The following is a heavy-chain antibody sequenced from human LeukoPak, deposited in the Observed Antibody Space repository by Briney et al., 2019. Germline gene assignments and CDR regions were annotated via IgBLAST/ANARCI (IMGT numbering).Heavy chain of an antibody. D-gene: IGHD2-2*01. V-gene: IGHV4-34*01. Sequence: GSLRLSCAASGFTFSSYSMNWVRQPPGKGLEWIGEINHSGSTNYNPSLKSRVTISVDTSKNQFSLKLSSVTAADTAVYYCARGPSRYCSSTSCYLVTGMDVWGQGTTVTVSS. CDR2: INHSGST. J-gene: IGHJ6*02. CDR3: ARGPSRYCSSTSCYLVTGMDV. CDR1: GFTFSSYS.